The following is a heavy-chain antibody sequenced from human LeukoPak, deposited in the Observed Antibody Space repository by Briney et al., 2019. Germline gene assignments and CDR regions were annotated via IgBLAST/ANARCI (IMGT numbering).Heavy chain of an antibody. CDR2: INQDGSEK. J-gene: IGHJ4*02. V-gene: IGHV3-7*05. CDR3: AANGGPFDF. Sequence: PGGSLRLSCAASGFTPSGYWMSWVRQAPGKGLEWVANINQDGSEKYYVDSVKGRFTISRDNAKNSLFLQMNSLRAEDTAVYYCAANGGPFDFWGQGTLVTVSS. D-gene: IGHD4-23*01. CDR1: GFTPSGYW.